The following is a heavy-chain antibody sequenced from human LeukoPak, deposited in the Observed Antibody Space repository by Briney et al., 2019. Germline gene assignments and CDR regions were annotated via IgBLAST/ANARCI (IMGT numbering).Heavy chain of an antibody. D-gene: IGHD6-13*01. CDR3: PKDWRYSSSWYDFDY. Sequence: GGSLRLSCAASGFTFSNYAMSWVRQAPGKGLEWGSAISGSGGDTYYADSVKGRVTISRDNSKNTLYLQMNTLRAEDTALYYCPKDWRYSSSWYDFDYWGQGTLVTVSS. V-gene: IGHV3-23*01. CDR2: ISGSGGDT. CDR1: GFTFSNYA. J-gene: IGHJ4*02.